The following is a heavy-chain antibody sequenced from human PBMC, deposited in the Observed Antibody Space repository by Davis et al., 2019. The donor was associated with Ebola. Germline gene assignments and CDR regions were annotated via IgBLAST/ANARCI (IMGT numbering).Heavy chain of an antibody. Sequence: GESLKISCEASGFTFSDYYMSWIRQAPGKGLEWLSYISPTGLTISYADSVKGRVTISRDNAKNSVYLQMDSLRAEDTAVYYCARDESTLLVATEPLDFWGQGTLVTVS. CDR1: GFTFSDYY. J-gene: IGHJ4*02. CDR2: ISPTGLTI. V-gene: IGHV3-11*01. D-gene: IGHD5-12*01. CDR3: ARDESTLLVATEPLDF.